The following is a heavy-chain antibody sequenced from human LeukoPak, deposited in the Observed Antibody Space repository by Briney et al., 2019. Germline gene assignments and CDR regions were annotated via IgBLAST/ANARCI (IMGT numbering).Heavy chain of an antibody. Sequence: PGGSLRLSCAASGFTFSSYSMNWVRQAPGKGLEWVSVIYSGGSTYYADSVKGRFTISRDNSKNTLYLQMNSLRAEDTAVYYCARDLSLPGAFDIWGQGTMVTVSS. J-gene: IGHJ3*02. V-gene: IGHV3-53*01. CDR3: ARDLSLPGAFDI. CDR1: GFTFSSYS. CDR2: IYSGGST.